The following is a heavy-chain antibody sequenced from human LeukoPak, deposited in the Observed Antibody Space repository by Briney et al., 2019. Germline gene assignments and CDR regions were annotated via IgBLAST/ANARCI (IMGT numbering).Heavy chain of an antibody. CDR2: IKSDGSST. J-gene: IGHJ6*03. CDR1: GFTFSNYW. V-gene: IGHV3-74*01. CDR3: AREHYFYYLDA. Sequence: GGSLRLSCAASGFTFSNYWMHWVRQAPGKGLVWVSRIKSDGSSTTYADSVKGRFTISRDNAKNTLYLQMNSLRAEDTAVYYCAREHYFYYLDAWGKGTTVTVSS.